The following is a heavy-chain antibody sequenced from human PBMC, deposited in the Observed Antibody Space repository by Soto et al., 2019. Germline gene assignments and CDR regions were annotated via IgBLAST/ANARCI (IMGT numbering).Heavy chain of an antibody. CDR2: IIPIFGTA. D-gene: IGHD1-26*01. CDR3: ATAWRWSQYYYYGMDV. J-gene: IGHJ6*02. V-gene: IGHV1-69*06. CDR1: GGTFSSYA. Sequence: GASVKVSCKASGGTFSSYAISWVRQAPGQGLEWMGGIIPIFGTANYAQKFQGRVTMTEDTSTDTAYMELSSLRSEDTAVYYCATAWRWSQYYYYGMDVWGQGTTVTVSS.